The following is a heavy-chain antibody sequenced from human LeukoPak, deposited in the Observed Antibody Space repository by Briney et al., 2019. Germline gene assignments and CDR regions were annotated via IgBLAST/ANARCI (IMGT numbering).Heavy chain of an antibody. J-gene: IGHJ6*03. V-gene: IGHV4-61*02. Sequence: PSETLSLTCTVSGGSISSGSYYWSWIRQPAGKGLEWSGRIYTSGSTNYNPSLKSRVTISVDTSKNQFSLKLSSVTAADTAVYYCARDSKYSGYDWKRYYYYYMDVWGKGTTVTISS. CDR2: IYTSGST. D-gene: IGHD5-12*01. CDR3: ARDSKYSGYDWKRYYYYYMDV. CDR1: GGSISSGSYY.